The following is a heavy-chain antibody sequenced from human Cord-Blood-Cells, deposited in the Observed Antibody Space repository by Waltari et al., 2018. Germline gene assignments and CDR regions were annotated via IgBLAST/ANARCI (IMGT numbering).Heavy chain of an antibody. J-gene: IGHJ6*03. D-gene: IGHD6-6*01. V-gene: IGHV1-3*01. CDR1: GYTFTSYA. Sequence: QVQLVQSGAEVKKPGASVKVSCKASGYTFTSYAMLCVRQAPGQRLEWMGWINAGNGNTKYSQKFQGRVTITRDTSASTAYMELSSLRSEDTAVYYCARDEYSSSYYYYYMDVWGKGTTVTVSS. CDR2: INAGNGNT. CDR3: ARDEYSSSYYYYYMDV.